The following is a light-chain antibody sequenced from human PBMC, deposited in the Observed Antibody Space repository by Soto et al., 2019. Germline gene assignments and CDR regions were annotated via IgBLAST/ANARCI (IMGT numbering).Light chain of an antibody. CDR1: QSISSNK. J-gene: IGKJ4*01. V-gene: IGKV3-20*01. Sequence: EIVLTKSAGSLSLSPWERATLSCRASQSISSNKLAWYQHNPGQAHRLLIYGATSRAAGIPDRFSSSGSGKDITLTISRLEPEDFVLYYCQHYESLVHFGGGTKVDIK. CDR3: QHYESLVH. CDR2: GAT.